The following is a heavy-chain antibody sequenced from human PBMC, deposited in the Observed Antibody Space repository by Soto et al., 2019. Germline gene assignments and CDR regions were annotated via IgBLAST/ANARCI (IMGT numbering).Heavy chain of an antibody. CDR1: GGSISSSSYY. CDR2: INHSGST. Sequence: PSETLSLTCTVSGGSISSSSYYWSWIRQPPGKGLEWIGEINHSGSTNYKPSLKRRVTISVDTSKNQFSLQLKSVTAADTALYYCARFSGSYYYAMDVWGQGSTVTVSS. J-gene: IGHJ6*02. CDR3: ARFSGSYYYAMDV. D-gene: IGHD6-19*01. V-gene: IGHV4-39*07.